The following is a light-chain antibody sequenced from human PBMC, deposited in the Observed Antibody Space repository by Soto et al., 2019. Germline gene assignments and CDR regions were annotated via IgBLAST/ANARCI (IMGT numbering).Light chain of an antibody. CDR1: QSVSSN. J-gene: IGKJ1*01. CDR2: DAS. CDR3: QQFNNWPRT. V-gene: IGKV3-15*01. Sequence: EIAMTHSPATLSVSPGEVATLSCRASQSVSSNLAWYQQKPGQAPRLLISDASTRATGIPARFSGSGSGTEFTLTISSLQSEDFAVYYRQQFNNWPRTFGQGTKVDIK.